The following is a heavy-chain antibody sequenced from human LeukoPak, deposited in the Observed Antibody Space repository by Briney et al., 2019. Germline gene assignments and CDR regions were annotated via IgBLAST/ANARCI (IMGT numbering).Heavy chain of an antibody. J-gene: IGHJ4*02. CDR2: IYYSESI. CDR1: GGSTSSSSSY. D-gene: IGHD3-10*01. CDR3: ARRSGGFDY. Sequence: SETLSLTCTVSGGSTSSSSSYWGWIRHPPGKGLEWIGSIYYSESIYYNPSLKSRVTISVDTSKNQFSLKLSSVTAADTAVFYCARRSGGFDYWGQGTLVTVSS. V-gene: IGHV4-39*01.